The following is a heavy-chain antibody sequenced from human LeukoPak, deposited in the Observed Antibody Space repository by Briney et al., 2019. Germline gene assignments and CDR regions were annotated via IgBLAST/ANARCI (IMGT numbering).Heavy chain of an antibody. CDR2: IYYSGST. V-gene: IGHV4-39*01. D-gene: IGHD3-22*01. CDR3: ASLRPIVVVIHV. J-gene: IGHJ4*02. Sequence: ASETLSLTCTVSGGSISSSSYYWGWIRQPPGEGLEWIGSIYYSGSTYYNPSLKSRVTISVDTSKNQFSLKLSSVTAADTAVCYCASLRPIVVVIHVWGQGTLVTVSS. CDR1: GGSISSSSYY.